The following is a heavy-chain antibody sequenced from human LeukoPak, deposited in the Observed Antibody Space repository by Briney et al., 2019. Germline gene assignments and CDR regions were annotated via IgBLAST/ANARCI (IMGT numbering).Heavy chain of an antibody. CDR3: ARGRSGSYQRYYYYYMDV. Sequence: SETLSLTCTVSGGSISSYYWSWIRQPAGQGLEWIGRIYTSGSTNYNPSPKSRVTISVDKSKNQFPLKLSSVTAADTAVYYCARGRSGSYQRYYYYYMDVWGKGTTVTVSS. CDR2: IYTSGST. J-gene: IGHJ6*03. CDR1: GGSISSYY. D-gene: IGHD1-26*01. V-gene: IGHV4-4*07.